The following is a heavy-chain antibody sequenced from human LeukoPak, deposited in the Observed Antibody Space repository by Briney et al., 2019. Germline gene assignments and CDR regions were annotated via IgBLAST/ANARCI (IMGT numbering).Heavy chain of an antibody. CDR2: ISGSGGST. V-gene: IGHV3-23*01. CDR1: GFTFSSYA. CDR3: VKDSPYRQLVLDY. Sequence: GGSLRLSCAASGFTFSSYAMSWVRQARGKGLEWVSAISGSGGSTYYADSVKGRFTISRDNSKNTLYLQMNSLRAEDTAVYYCVKDSPYRQLVLDYWGQGTLVTVSS. J-gene: IGHJ4*02. D-gene: IGHD6-6*01.